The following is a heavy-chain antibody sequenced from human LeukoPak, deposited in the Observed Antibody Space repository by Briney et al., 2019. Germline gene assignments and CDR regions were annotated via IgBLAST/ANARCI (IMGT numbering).Heavy chain of an antibody. V-gene: IGHV4-59*01. Sequence: SETLSLTCSVSGVSISSYYWSWIRQPPGNGLEWIGYIYYNGITDYNPSLKSRVTISVDTSNNQISLRLNSVAAADTAVYYCASSSRGYSNYWGQGILVTVSS. D-gene: IGHD4-11*01. J-gene: IGHJ4*02. CDR3: ASSSRGYSNY. CDR1: GVSISSYY. CDR2: IYYNGIT.